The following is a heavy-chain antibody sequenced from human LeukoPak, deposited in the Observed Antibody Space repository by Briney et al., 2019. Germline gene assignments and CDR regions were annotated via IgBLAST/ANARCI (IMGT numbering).Heavy chain of an antibody. D-gene: IGHD3-3*01. Sequence: GGSLRLSCAAPGFTFSSYAMSWVRQAPGKGLEWVSAISGSGGSTYYADSVKGRFTISRDNSKNTLYLQMNSLRAEDTAVYYCAKANTIFGVVIPDYFDYWGQGTLVTVSS. CDR2: ISGSGGST. V-gene: IGHV3-23*01. CDR1: GFTFSSYA. CDR3: AKANTIFGVVIPDYFDY. J-gene: IGHJ4*02.